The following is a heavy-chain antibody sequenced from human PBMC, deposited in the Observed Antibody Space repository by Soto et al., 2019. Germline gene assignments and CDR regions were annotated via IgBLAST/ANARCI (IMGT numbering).Heavy chain of an antibody. CDR1: GYTFTSYA. D-gene: IGHD3-3*01. Sequence: ASVKVSCKASGYTFTSYAMHWVRQAPGQRLEWMGWINAGNGNTKYSQKFQGRVTITRDTSASTAYMELSSLRSEDTAVYYCASDHPIVGVVMSWFDPWGQGTLVTVSS. CDR3: ASDHPIVGVVMSWFDP. CDR2: INAGNGNT. V-gene: IGHV1-3*01. J-gene: IGHJ5*02.